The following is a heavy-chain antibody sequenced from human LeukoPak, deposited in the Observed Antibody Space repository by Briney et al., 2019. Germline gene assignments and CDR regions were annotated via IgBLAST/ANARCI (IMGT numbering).Heavy chain of an antibody. J-gene: IGHJ4*02. CDR3: ARIGGNFDY. CDR1: GGSISSYY. Sequence: PSETLSLTCTVSGGSISSYYWSWIRQPPGKGLEWIGYIYYSGSTNYNPSLKSRVTISVDTSKNQFSLKLSSVTAADTAVYYCARIGGNFDYWGQGTLVTVSS. V-gene: IGHV4-59*01. D-gene: IGHD3-10*01. CDR2: IYYSGST.